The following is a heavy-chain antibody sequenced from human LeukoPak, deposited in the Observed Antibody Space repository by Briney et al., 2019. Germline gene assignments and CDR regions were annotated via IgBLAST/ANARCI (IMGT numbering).Heavy chain of an antibody. Sequence: SETLSLTCAVYGGSFSGYYWSWIRQPPGKGLEWIGETNHSGSTNYNPSLKSRVTISVDTSKNQFSLKLSSVTAADTAVYYCARGQRRAAAGTRAYYFDYWGQGTLVTVSS. J-gene: IGHJ4*02. V-gene: IGHV4-34*01. D-gene: IGHD6-13*01. CDR1: GGSFSGYY. CDR2: TNHSGST. CDR3: ARGQRRAAAGTRAYYFDY.